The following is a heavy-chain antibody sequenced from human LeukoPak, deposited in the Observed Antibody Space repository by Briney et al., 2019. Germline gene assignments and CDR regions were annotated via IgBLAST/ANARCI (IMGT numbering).Heavy chain of an antibody. CDR1: GFTFSSYS. D-gene: IGHD3-3*01. CDR3: AREKADFGVVLDYYYYMDV. V-gene: IGHV3-21*01. Sequence: PGGSLRLSCAASGFTFSSYSMNWVRQAPGKGLEWVSSISSSSSYIYYADSVKGRFTISRDNAKNSLYLQMNSLRAEDAAVYYCAREKADFGVVLDYYYYMDVWGKGTTVTVSS. J-gene: IGHJ6*03. CDR2: ISSSSSYI.